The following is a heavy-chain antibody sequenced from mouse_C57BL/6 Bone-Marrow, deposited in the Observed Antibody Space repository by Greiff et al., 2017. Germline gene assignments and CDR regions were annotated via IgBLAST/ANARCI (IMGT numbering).Heavy chain of an antibody. Sequence: QVQLKESGPELVKPGASVKLSCKASGYTFTSYDINWVKQRPGQGLEWIGWIYPRDGSTKYNEKFKGKATLTVDTSSSTAYMELHSLTSEDSAVYFCATDPYYYAMDYWGQGTSVTVSS. CDR3: ATDPYYYAMDY. CDR2: IYPRDGST. V-gene: IGHV1-85*01. CDR1: GYTFTSYD. J-gene: IGHJ4*01.